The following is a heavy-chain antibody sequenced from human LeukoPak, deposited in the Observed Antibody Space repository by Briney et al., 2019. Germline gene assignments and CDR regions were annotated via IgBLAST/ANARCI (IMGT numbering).Heavy chain of an antibody. Sequence: GGSLRLSCAASGFTFSGYAMHWVRQAPGKGLEWVAVISYDGSNKYYADSVKGRFTISRDNSKNTLYLQMNSLRAEDTAVYYCARDPGSGVMVYAIKYYFDYWGQGTLVTVSS. CDR2: ISYDGSNK. D-gene: IGHD2-8*01. J-gene: IGHJ4*02. CDR3: ARDPGSGVMVYAIKYYFDY. V-gene: IGHV3-30*01. CDR1: GFTFSGYA.